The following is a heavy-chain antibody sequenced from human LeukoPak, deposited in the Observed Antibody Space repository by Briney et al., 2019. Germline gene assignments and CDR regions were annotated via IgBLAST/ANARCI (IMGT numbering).Heavy chain of an antibody. V-gene: IGHV1-18*01. CDR2: ISAYNGNT. CDR1: GYTFTSYG. J-gene: IGHJ4*02. D-gene: IGHD2-15*01. CDR3: ASTSPCSGGSCYPLGY. Sequence: ASVKVSCKASGYTFTSYGISWVRQAPGQGLEWMGWISAYNGNTNYAQKLQGRVTITTDTSTSTAYVELRSLSSDDTAVYYCASTSPCSGGSCYPLGYWGQGTLVTVSS.